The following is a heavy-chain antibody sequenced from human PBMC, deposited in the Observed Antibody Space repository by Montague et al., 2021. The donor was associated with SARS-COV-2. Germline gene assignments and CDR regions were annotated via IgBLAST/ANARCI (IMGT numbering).Heavy chain of an antibody. J-gene: IGHJ5*02. D-gene: IGHD3-9*01. CDR3: ARTHYDILTGSLSWFDP. Sequence: PALVKPTQTLTLTCTFSGFSLSTSGMCVSWIRQPPGKALEWLARIDWDDDKYYSTSLKTRLTISKDTSKNQVVLTMTSMDPVDAATYYCARTHYDILTGSLSWFDPGGQGTLVTVSS. CDR2: IDWDDDK. V-gene: IGHV2-70*11. CDR1: GFSLSTSGMC.